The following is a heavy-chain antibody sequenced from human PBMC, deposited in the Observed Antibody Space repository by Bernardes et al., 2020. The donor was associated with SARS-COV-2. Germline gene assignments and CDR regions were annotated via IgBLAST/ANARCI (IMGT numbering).Heavy chain of an antibody. CDR1: GFTFSSFA. D-gene: IGHD6-13*01. V-gene: IGHV3-23*01. CDR3: AKASGGGYSRDPVDS. CDR2: ISGHGANT. J-gene: IGHJ4*02. Sequence: GGSLRLSCAASGFTFSSFAMTWVRQAPGKGLEWVSAISGHGANTYYADSVKGRFTISRDNSKNTLHLQMNSLRAEDSALYYCAKASGGGYSRDPVDSWGQGTLVTVSS.